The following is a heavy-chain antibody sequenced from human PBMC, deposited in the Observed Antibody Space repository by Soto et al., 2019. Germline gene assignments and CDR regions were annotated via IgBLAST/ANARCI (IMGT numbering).Heavy chain of an antibody. CDR1: NGSFMGYY. CDR2: INHFGSP. J-gene: IGHJ4*02. V-gene: IGHV4-34*01. D-gene: IGHD3-3*01. CDR3: ASLNGGRFLDKGDY. Sequence: QVQLHQWGAGLLKPSETLSLTCGVYNGSFMGYYWTWVRQPPGKGLEWIGEINHFGSPNYNPSLNSRVAISIDTARQQFSLSLRSLTAADTAVYYCASLNGGRFLDKGDYWGQGILVTVSS.